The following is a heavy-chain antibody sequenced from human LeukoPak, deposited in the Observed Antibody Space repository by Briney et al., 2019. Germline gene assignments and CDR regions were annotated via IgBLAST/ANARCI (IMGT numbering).Heavy chain of an antibody. CDR2: IYYSGST. Sequence: SETLSLTCTVSGGSISSSSYYWGWIRQPPGKGLEWIGSIYYSGSTYYNPSLKSRVTISVDTSKNQFSLKLSSVTAADTAVYYCARVVVITSFDYWGQGTLVTVSS. D-gene: IGHD3-22*01. J-gene: IGHJ4*02. CDR1: GGSISSSSYY. V-gene: IGHV4-39*07. CDR3: ARVVVITSFDY.